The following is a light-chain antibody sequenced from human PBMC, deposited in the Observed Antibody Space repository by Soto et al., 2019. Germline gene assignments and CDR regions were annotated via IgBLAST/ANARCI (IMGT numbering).Light chain of an antibody. CDR3: QQLNTLPFT. V-gene: IGKV1-9*01. CDR2: EAS. CDR1: HDISTY. J-gene: IGKJ5*01. Sequence: IHLTHSPSLLSASVLYRVTITFRASHDISTYLAWYQQKPGKAPKLMIYEASTLQSGVPSRFSGSGSGTEFTLTISGLLPEDFATYHCQQLNTLPFTFGQGTRLEIK.